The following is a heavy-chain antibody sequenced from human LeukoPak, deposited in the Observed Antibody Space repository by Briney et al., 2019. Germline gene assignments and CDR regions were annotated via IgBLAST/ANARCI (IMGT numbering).Heavy chain of an antibody. CDR3: ARDRTSRSSSDY. V-gene: IGHV1-69*04. D-gene: IGHD6-13*01. CDR1: GGTFSSYA. CDR2: IIPILGIA. J-gene: IGHJ4*02. Sequence: GASVKVSCKASGGTFSSYAISWVRQAPGQGLEWMGRIIPILGIANYAQKFQGRVTITADKSTSTAYMELSSLRSEDTAVYYCARDRTSRSSSDYWGQGTLVTVSS.